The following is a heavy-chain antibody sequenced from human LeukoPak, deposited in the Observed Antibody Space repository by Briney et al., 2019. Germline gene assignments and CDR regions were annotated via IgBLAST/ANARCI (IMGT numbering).Heavy chain of an antibody. D-gene: IGHD2-2*01. Sequence: GGSLRLSCAASGFKFYNYDTSWVRQVPGKGLEWVAGVTSNGGSTGYADSVKGRFAISRDKTKNSVFLQMDSLRTEDTALYYCVRDPFCSSTPGCSFEDWSDPWGQGTLVTVSS. CDR3: VRDPFCSSTPGCSFEDWSDP. J-gene: IGHJ5*02. CDR2: VTSNGGST. CDR1: GFKFYNYD. V-gene: IGHV3-20*04.